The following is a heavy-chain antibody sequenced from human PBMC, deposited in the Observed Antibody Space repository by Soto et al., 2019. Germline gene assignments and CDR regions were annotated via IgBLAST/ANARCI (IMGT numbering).Heavy chain of an antibody. CDR1: GFTFSSYG. Sequence: GGSLRLSCAASGFTFSSYGMHWVRQAPGKGLEWVAVIRYDGSNKYYADSVKGRFTISRDNSKNTLYLQMNSLRDEDTAVYYCARGPSVVVTAIGDYFQHWGQGTLVAVGS. CDR2: IRYDGSNK. D-gene: IGHD2-21*02. J-gene: IGHJ1*01. CDR3: ARGPSVVVTAIGDYFQH. V-gene: IGHV3-33*01.